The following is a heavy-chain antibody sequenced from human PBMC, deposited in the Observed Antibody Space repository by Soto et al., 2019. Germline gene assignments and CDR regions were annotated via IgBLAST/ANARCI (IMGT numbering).Heavy chain of an antibody. J-gene: IGHJ4*01. V-gene: IGHV6-1*01. CDR2: TYYRSKWYY. CDR3: AREEQYSGRIFED. D-gene: IGHD1-26*01. CDR1: GDSVSSNSVG. Sequence: QPLSLTCAITGDSVSSNSVGWSWVRQSPSRGLEWLGRTYYRSKWYYEYAVSVRGRITVNPDTSKNQCSLQLNSVTPEDTAVYCGAREEQYSGRIFEDWGQGTLVTVSS.